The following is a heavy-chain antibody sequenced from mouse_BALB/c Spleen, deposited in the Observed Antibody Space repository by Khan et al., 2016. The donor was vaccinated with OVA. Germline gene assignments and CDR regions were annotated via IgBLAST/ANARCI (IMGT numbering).Heavy chain of an antibody. J-gene: IGHJ2*01. D-gene: IGHD1-1*01. V-gene: IGHV3-2*02. CDR2: IKYSGST. CDR3: ARSGTISTVVATDFDS. CDR1: GYSITSDYA. Sequence: EVQLQESGPGLVKPSQSLSLTCTVTGYSITSDYAWNWIRQFPGNKLEWMGYIKYSGSTSYNPSLKSRISITRNTSQHQFFLQLSSVTTEETATYYCARSGTISTVVATDFDSWGQGTTLTVSS.